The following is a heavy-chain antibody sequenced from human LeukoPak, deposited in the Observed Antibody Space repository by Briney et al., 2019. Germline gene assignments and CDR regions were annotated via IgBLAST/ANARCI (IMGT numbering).Heavy chain of an antibody. V-gene: IGHV3-48*02. CDR2: ISSTTSTI. CDR3: ALLPLRIFPDVFDL. J-gene: IGHJ3*01. D-gene: IGHD3-3*01. CDR1: GFTFSNYG. Sequence: PGGSLRLSCAASGFTFSNYGMHWVRQAPGKGLEWISYISSTTSTIYYADSVKGRFTISRDNAKNSLYLQMNSLRDEDTAVYYCALLPLRIFPDVFDLWGQGTMVTVSS.